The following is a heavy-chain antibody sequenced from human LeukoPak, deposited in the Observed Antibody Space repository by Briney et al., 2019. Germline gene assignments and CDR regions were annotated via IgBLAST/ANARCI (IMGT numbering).Heavy chain of an antibody. J-gene: IGHJ4*02. CDR3: ARRGGHGGSFDY. CDR1: GGSISGYY. V-gene: IGHV4-59*08. D-gene: IGHD4-23*01. Sequence: SETLSLTCTVSGGSISGYYWSWIRQPPGKGLVWIGYMYYSGSTNYNPSLRSRVTISVDTSKNQFSLTLSSVTAADTAVYYCARRGGHGGSFDYWGQGTLVTVSS. CDR2: MYYSGST.